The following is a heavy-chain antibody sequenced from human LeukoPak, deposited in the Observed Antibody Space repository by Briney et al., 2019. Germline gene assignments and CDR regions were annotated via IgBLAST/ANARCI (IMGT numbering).Heavy chain of an antibody. CDR2: TNPNSGNT. CDR1: GYTFTSYD. CDR3: ARVGYCSSSTCYYWFDP. V-gene: IGHV1-8*01. Sequence: ASVKVSCKASGYTFTSYDINWVRQATGQGLEWMGWTNPNSGNTGCAQKFQGRVTMTRNTSISTAYMELSSLRSEDTAVYYCARVGYCSSSTCYYWFDPWGQGTLVTVSS. J-gene: IGHJ5*02. D-gene: IGHD2-2*01.